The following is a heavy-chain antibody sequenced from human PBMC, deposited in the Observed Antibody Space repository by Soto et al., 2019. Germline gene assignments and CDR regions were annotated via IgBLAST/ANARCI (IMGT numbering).Heavy chain of an antibody. Sequence: GGSLRLSCAASGFTFSSYGMHWVRQAPGKGLERVAVIWYDGSNKYYADSVKGRFTISRDNSKNTLYLQMNSLRAEDTAVYYCARDLRVAAAASDYYYYGMDVWGQGTTVTVSS. J-gene: IGHJ6*02. CDR3: ARDLRVAAAASDYYYYGMDV. V-gene: IGHV3-33*01. D-gene: IGHD6-13*01. CDR1: GFTFSSYG. CDR2: IWYDGSNK.